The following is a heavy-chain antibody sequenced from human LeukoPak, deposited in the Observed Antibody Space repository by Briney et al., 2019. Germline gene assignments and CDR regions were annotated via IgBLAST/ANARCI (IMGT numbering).Heavy chain of an antibody. V-gene: IGHV3-30-3*01. Sequence: GGSLRLSCAASGFTFTTHAMHWVRQAPGKGLEWVALISYDGNNKYYVDSVKGRFTISRDNSRNTLSLLMNSLRPEDTAVYYCARDFGREGVTAIGYGMDVWGQGPTVTVSS. CDR1: GFTFTTHA. D-gene: IGHD2-21*02. J-gene: IGHJ6*02. CDR2: ISYDGNNK. CDR3: ARDFGREGVTAIGYGMDV.